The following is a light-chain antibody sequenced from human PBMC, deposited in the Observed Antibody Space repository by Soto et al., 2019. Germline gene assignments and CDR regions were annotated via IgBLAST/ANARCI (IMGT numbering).Light chain of an antibody. Sequence: ILRTQTPLSLSIIPGQTASISCKSSQSLLHRDGKTYFYWYVQKARQARQPLNYEVSNRFSGVPDGFSGSGSRTDFAMKISRVESDDVGIYFCMQAIDIPWSFGRGTKVEIK. J-gene: IGKJ1*01. CDR3: MQAIDIPWS. V-gene: IGKV2-29*03. CDR2: EVS. CDR1: QSLLHRDGKTY.